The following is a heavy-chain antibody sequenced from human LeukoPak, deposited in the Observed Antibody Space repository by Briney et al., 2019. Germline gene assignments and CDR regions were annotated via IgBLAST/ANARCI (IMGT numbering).Heavy chain of an antibody. CDR1: GYSISSGYY. Sequence: PSETLSLTCAVSGYSISSGYYWGWIRQPPGKGLEWIGSIYHSGSTYYNPSLKSRVTISVDTSKNQFSLKLSSVTAADTAVYYCARGGIAVAGYLDYWGQGTLVTVSS. CDR3: ARGGIAVAGYLDY. V-gene: IGHV4-38-2*01. D-gene: IGHD6-19*01. CDR2: IYHSGST. J-gene: IGHJ4*02.